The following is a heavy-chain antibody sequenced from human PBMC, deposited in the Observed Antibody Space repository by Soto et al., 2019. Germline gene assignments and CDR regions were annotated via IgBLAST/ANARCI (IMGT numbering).Heavy chain of an antibody. CDR3: AKDKSQDYGIDV. CDR2: ISYDGSNK. V-gene: IGHV3-30*18. CDR1: GFTFSSYG. Sequence: QVQLVESGGGVVQPGRSLRLSCAASGFTFSSYGMHWVRQAPGKGLEWVAVISYDGSNKYYADSVKGRFTISRDNSKNTLYLQMNSLRAEDTAVYYCAKDKSQDYGIDVWGQGTTVTVSS. J-gene: IGHJ6*02.